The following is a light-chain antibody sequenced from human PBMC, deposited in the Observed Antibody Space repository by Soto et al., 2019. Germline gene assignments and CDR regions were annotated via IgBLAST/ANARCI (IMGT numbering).Light chain of an antibody. CDR2: DAS. J-gene: IGKJ1*01. Sequence: ITQSPATLSVSPGESATLSCRASQSISNNLAWYQQKPGQAPRLLMYDASTRATGIPDRFSGSGSGAEFTLTISSLQSEDLAVYYCQQYNNWPRTFGQGTKV. CDR1: QSISNN. CDR3: QQYNNWPRT. V-gene: IGKV3-15*01.